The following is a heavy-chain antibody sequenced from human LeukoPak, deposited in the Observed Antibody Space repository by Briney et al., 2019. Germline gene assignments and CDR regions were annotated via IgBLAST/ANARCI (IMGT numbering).Heavy chain of an antibody. CDR2: IYYSGIT. CDR3: ARRGLYDSTGYYSFDY. D-gene: IGHD3-22*01. V-gene: IGHV4-59*08. CDR1: GDSISSYY. Sequence: SETLSLTCTVSGDSISSYYWSWIRQPPGMGLEWIGYIYYSGITNYNPSLKSRVSISVDTSKNQFSLKLSSVTAADTAVYYCARRGLYDSTGYYSFDYWGQGSLVTVSS. J-gene: IGHJ4*02.